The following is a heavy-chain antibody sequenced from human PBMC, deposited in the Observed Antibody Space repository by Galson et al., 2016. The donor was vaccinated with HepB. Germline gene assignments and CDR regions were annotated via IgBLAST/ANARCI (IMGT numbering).Heavy chain of an antibody. D-gene: IGHD3-22*01. J-gene: IGHJ5*02. V-gene: IGHV1-69*13. CDR1: GGTFSSYA. CDR2: VTAMFGTA. Sequence: SVKVSCKASGGTFSSYAMSWVRQAPGQGLEWMGGVTAMFGTANYAQKFQGRVTIFADESTSTAYMELSSLRSEDTAVYYCARKSMIVDRVGWFDPWGQGTLVTVSS. CDR3: ARKSMIVDRVGWFDP.